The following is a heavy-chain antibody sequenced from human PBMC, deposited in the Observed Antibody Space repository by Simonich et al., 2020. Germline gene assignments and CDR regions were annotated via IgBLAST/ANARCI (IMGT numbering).Heavy chain of an antibody. D-gene: IGHD4-4*01. V-gene: IGHV3-74*01. CDR3: ARDYSNYDAFDI. CDR1: GFTFSSYW. J-gene: IGHJ3*02. CDR2: INSDGSST. Sequence: EVQLVESGGGLVQPRGSLRLSCAASGFTFSSYWMHWVRQAPGKGLVGVSRINSDGSSTSYADSVKGRFTISRDNAKNTLYLQMNSLRAEDTAVYYCARDYSNYDAFDIWGQGTMVTVSS.